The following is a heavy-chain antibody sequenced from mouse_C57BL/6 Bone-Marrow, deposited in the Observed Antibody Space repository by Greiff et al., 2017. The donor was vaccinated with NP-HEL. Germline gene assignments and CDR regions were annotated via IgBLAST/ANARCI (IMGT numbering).Heavy chain of an antibody. CDR2: ISDGGSYP. J-gene: IGHJ2*01. Sequence: EVQRVESGGGLVKPGGSLKLSCAASGFTFSSYAMSWVRQTPEKRLEWVATISDGGSYPDYPGNVKGRVTISRDKAKNNLYLHMSHLKSEDTAMYYCAREGDYTDYWGQGTTLTVSS. V-gene: IGHV5-4*01. CDR3: AREGDYTDY. CDR1: GFTFSSYA. D-gene: IGHD2-4*01.